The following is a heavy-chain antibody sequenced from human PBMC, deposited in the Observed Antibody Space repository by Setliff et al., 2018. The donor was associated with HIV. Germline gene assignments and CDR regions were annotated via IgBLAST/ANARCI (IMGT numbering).Heavy chain of an antibody. CDR3: SRGHPGGF. CDR2: IKEDGTDK. D-gene: IGHD3-16*01. CDR1: GFTFRSYW. J-gene: IGHJ4*02. V-gene: IGHV3-7*03. Sequence: GGCLRLSCLVSGFTFRSYWMSWVRQAPGKGLEWVASIKEDGTDKYYMDSAKGRFTISRDNRDNLLFLQMNSLTDGDTAVYYCSRGHPGGFWGQGTLVTVSS.